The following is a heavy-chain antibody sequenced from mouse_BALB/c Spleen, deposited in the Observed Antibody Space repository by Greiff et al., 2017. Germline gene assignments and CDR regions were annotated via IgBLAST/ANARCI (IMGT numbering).Heavy chain of an antibody. CDR2: IWAGGST. Sequence: QVQLKGSGPSLVAPSQSLSITCTVSGFSLTRYGVNWVRQPPGKGLEWLVVIWAGGSTNYNSALMSRLSISKDNSKSQVFLKMNSLQTDDTAMYYCASYGYDGRAWFAYWGQGTLVTVSA. J-gene: IGHJ3*01. D-gene: IGHD2-2*01. CDR3: ASYGYDGRAWFAY. CDR1: GFSLTRYG. V-gene: IGHV2-9*02.